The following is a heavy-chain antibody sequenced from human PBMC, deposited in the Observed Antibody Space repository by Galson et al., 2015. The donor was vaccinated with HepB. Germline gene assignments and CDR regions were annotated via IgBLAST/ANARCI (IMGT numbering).Heavy chain of an antibody. CDR1: GYTFNSYY. CDR2: LNPSSGST. J-gene: IGHJ4*02. D-gene: IGHD2-15*01. V-gene: IGHV1-46*02. Sequence: SVKVSCKASGYTFNSYYMYWVRQAPGQGFEWMGILNPSSGSTSFAQKFQGRVTMTRDTSTSTVYLELNSLRSEDTAVYYCARGPRTYSFDSWGQGTLVTVSS. CDR3: ARGPRTYSFDS.